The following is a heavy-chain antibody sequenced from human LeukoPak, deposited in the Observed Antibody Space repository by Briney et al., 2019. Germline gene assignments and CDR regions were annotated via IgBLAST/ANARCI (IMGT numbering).Heavy chain of an antibody. CDR3: ARSAPGYSSGWYIGYFDY. J-gene: IGHJ4*02. CDR2: IYYSGST. CDR1: GGSISSYY. D-gene: IGHD6-19*01. V-gene: IGHV4-59*01. Sequence: SETLSLTCTVSGGSISSYYWSWIRQPPGKGLEWIGYIYYSGSTNYNPSLKSRVTISVDTSKNQFSLKLSSVTAADTAVYYCARSAPGYSSGWYIGYFDYWGQGTLVTVSS.